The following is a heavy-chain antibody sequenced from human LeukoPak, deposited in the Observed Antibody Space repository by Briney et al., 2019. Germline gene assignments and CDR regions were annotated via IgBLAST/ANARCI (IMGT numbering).Heavy chain of an antibody. CDR2: ISGSGGST. J-gene: IGHJ4*02. Sequence: AGGSLRLSCAASGFTFSSYGMSWVRQAPGKGLEWVSAISGSGGSTYYADSVKGRFTISRDNSKNTLFLQMSSLRAEDTAIYYCAKGSAGSRDFDYWGQGTLVTVSS. CDR3: AKGSAGSRDFDY. D-gene: IGHD3-10*01. CDR1: GFTFSSYG. V-gene: IGHV3-23*01.